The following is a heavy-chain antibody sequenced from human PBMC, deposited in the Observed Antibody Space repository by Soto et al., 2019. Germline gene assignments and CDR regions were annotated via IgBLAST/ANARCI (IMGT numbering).Heavy chain of an antibody. V-gene: IGHV3-11*04. J-gene: IGHJ4*02. CDR1: GFTFIDYY. CDR2: ITNSGITK. D-gene: IGHD5-12*01. CDR3: ASVVRDGYDY. Sequence: GGSLRLSCAASGFTFIDYYMSWIRQAPGKGLEWVSDITNSGITKHYADSVKGRFTISRDNDKNLLYLHLNSLRAEDTAVYYCASVVRDGYDYWGQGTLVTVSS.